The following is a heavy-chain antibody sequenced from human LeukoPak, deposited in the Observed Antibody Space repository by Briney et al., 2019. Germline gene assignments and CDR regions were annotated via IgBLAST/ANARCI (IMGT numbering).Heavy chain of an antibody. V-gene: IGHV1-46*01. CDR3: ASPVVPAAVTPYYNYYGMDV. Sequence: ASVKVSCKASGYTFTSYYMHWVRQAPGQGLEWMGIINHSGGSTSYVQKFQGRVTMTRHTSTSTVYMELSSLRSEDTAVYYCASPVVPAAVTPYYNYYGMDVWGQGTTVTVSS. CDR2: INHSGGST. CDR1: GYTFTSYY. D-gene: IGHD2-2*01. J-gene: IGHJ6*02.